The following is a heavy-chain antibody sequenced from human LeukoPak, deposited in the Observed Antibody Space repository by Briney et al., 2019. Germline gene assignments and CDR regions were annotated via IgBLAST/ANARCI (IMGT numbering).Heavy chain of an antibody. D-gene: IGHD4-11*01. CDR2: INLSGGIT. J-gene: IGHJ4*02. V-gene: IGHV1-46*04. CDR1: GYTFTSYY. CDR3: AREATVTTFLDY. Sequence: ASLKVSCKASGYTFTSYYMHWVRPAPGQGVGWVGIINLSGGITSYARKLQGRVTMTRDTSPRTVYMELSRLRSADTAVYFSAREATVTTFLDYWGQGTLVTVPS.